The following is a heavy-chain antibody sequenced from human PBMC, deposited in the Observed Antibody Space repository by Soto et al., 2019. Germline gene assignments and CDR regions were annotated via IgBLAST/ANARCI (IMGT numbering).Heavy chain of an antibody. CDR2: LTSTGSYI. CDR3: ARDPPYSSSWSYFDY. V-gene: IGHV3-21*01. D-gene: IGHD6-13*01. Sequence: EVQLVESGGGLVKPGGSLRVSCAASGFTFSDYSMNWVRQAPGKGLEWLSSLTSTGSYIYYADSVKGRFTISRDNAGSSLFLQMNILRAEDTAMYYCARDPPYSSSWSYFDYWGQGTLVTVSS. J-gene: IGHJ4*02. CDR1: GFTFSDYS.